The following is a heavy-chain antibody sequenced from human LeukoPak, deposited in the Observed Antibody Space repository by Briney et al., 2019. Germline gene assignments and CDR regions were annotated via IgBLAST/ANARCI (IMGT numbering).Heavy chain of an antibody. CDR1: GGSVSSGSYY. CDR3: ARVSGGGYYPIWFGP. Sequence: SETLSLTCTVSGGSVSSGSYYWSWIRQRPGKGREWIGYIDYSGSTNYNPCLKSRSTVSVDTSTHQFSLKLSSVTAADTAVYYCARVSGGGYYPIWFGPWGKGALVT. V-gene: IGHV4-61*01. J-gene: IGHJ5*02. CDR2: IDYSGST. D-gene: IGHD3-22*01.